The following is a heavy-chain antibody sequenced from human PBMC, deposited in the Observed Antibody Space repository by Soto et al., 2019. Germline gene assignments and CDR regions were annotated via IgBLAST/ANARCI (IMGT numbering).Heavy chain of an antibody. J-gene: IGHJ4*02. CDR3: ARDKITGLFDY. D-gene: IGHD2-8*02. V-gene: IGHV4-30-2*01. CDR1: GGSISSGGYS. CDR2: IYHSGST. Sequence: SETLSLTCAVSGGSISSGGYSWSWIRQPPGKGLEWIGYIYHSGSTYYNPSLKSRVTISVDRSKNQFSLKLTSVTAADTAVYYCARDKITGLFDYWGQGTLVTV.